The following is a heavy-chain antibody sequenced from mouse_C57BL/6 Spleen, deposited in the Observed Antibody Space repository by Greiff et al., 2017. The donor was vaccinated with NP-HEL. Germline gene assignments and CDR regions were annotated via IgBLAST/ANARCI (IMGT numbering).Heavy chain of an antibody. CDR2: INPSNGGT. V-gene: IGHV1-53*01. J-gene: IGHJ2*01. D-gene: IGHD1-1*01. CDR3: ARFITTVVATGSFDY. Sequence: QVQLQQPGTELVKPGASVKLSCKASGYTFTSYWMHWVKQRPGQGLEWIGNINPSNGGTNYNEKFKSKATLTADKSSSTAYMQLSSLTSEDSAVYFCARFITTVVATGSFDYWGQGTTLTVSS. CDR1: GYTFTSYW.